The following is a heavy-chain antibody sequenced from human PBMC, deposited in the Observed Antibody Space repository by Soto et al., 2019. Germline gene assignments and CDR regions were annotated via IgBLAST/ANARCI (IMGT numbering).Heavy chain of an antibody. D-gene: IGHD6-13*01. J-gene: IGHJ6*02. CDR3: ARDGDSSRHYYYGMDV. CDR2: IYSGGST. V-gene: IGHV3-53*01. Sequence: GGSLRLSCAASGFTVSSNYTSWVRQAPGKGLEWVSVIYSGGSTYYADSVKGRFTISRDNSKNTLYLQMNSLRAEDTAVYYCARDGDSSRHYYYGMDVWGQGTTVTVSS. CDR1: GFTVSSNY.